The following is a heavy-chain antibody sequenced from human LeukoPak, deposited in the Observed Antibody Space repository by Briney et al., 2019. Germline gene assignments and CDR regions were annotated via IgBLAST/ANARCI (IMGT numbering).Heavy chain of an antibody. Sequence: GGSLRLSCAVSGFTFSDYWMSWVRRPPGKGLEWVANINHDGNEKYYVDSVMGRFTISRDNAKNSLYLQMNSLSVEDTAVYFCARSPATGTTDFWGQGTLVTVSS. J-gene: IGHJ4*02. D-gene: IGHD1-7*01. CDR2: INHDGNEK. V-gene: IGHV3-7*01. CDR1: GFTFSDYW. CDR3: ARSPATGTTDF.